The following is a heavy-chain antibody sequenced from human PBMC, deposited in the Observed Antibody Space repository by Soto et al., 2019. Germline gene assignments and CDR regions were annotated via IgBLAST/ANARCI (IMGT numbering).Heavy chain of an antibody. CDR1: GFTFSSFW. CDR2: INNDGSST. V-gene: IGHV3-74*01. CDR3: ARDPLIGNTDYGLDV. J-gene: IGHJ6*02. Sequence: GGSLRLSCAASGFTFSSFWMHWVRQAPGKGLVWVSRINNDGSSTAYADSVKGRFTISRDNAKSTLYLQVTSLRAEDTAVYYCARDPLIGNTDYGLDVWGQGTTVTVSS. D-gene: IGHD2-21*01.